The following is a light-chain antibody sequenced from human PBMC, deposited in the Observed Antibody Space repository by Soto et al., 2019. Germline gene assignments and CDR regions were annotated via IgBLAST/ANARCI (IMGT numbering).Light chain of an antibody. CDR2: AAT. V-gene: IGKV1-39*01. Sequence: DIQMTQSPSSLSASVGDRVTITCRASQSISSYLNWYQHKPGKAPNLLIYAATTLQSGVPSRFSGSGSGTDFTLTISALQPEDFATYYCQQSHTTPTTFGQGTRVDIK. CDR3: QQSHTTPTT. J-gene: IGKJ5*01. CDR1: QSISSY.